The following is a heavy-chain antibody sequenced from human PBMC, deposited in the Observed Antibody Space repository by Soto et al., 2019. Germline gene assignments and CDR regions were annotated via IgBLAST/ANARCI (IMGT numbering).Heavy chain of an antibody. V-gene: IGHV3-30*18. CDR2: ISYDGSNK. CDR1: GFTFSSYG. D-gene: IGHD3-10*01. Sequence: GGSLRLSCAASGFTFSSYGMHWVRQAPGKGLEWVAVISYDGSNKYYADSVKGRFTISRDNSKNTLYLQMNSLRAEDTAVYYCAKGILWFGELLYYYYMDVWGKGTTVTVSS. J-gene: IGHJ6*03. CDR3: AKGILWFGELLYYYYMDV.